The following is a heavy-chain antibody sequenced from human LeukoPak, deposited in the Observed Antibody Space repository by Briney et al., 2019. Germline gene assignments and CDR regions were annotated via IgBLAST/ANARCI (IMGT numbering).Heavy chain of an antibody. J-gene: IGHJ5*02. D-gene: IGHD2-8*01. CDR2: VIPIFGTA. CDR3: ARGPGYCTNGVCYRSGINWFDP. Sequence: ASVKVSCKASGGPFSSYAISWVRQAPGQGLEWMGGVIPIFGTANYAQKFQGRVTITTDESTSTAYMELSSLRSEDTAVYYCARGPGYCTNGVCYRSGINWFDPWGQGTLVTVSS. V-gene: IGHV1-69*05. CDR1: GGPFSSYA.